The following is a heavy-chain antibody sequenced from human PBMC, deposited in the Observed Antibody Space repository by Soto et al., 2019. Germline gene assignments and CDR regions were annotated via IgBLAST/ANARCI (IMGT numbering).Heavy chain of an antibody. CDR2: ISHDGRSK. V-gene: IGHV3-30*18. J-gene: IGHJ3*02. CDR1: GFTFSSFG. CDR3: AKDRGYCDTSSCYLGHAFDI. Sequence: VGSLRLSCAASGFTFSSFGIHWVRQAPGKGLEWVAVISHDGRSKFYGDSVKGRFTISRDNSKNTLSLQMNSLRPEDTAVYYCAKDRGYCDTSSCYLGHAFDIWGQGTMVTVSS. D-gene: IGHD2-2*01.